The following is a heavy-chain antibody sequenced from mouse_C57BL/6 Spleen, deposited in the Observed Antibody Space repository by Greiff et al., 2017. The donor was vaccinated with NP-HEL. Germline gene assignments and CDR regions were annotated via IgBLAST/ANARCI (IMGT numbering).Heavy chain of an antibody. CDR3: ARGGWDVYFDY. V-gene: IGHV1-59*01. D-gene: IGHD4-1*01. CDR1: GYTFTSYW. J-gene: IGHJ2*01. Sequence: QVQLQQPGAELVRPGTSVKLSCKASGYTFTSYWMHWVKQRPGQGLEWIGVIDPSDSYTNYNQKFKGKATLTVDTSSSTAYMQLSSLTSEDSAVYYCARGGWDVYFDYWGQGTTLTVSS. CDR2: IDPSDSYT.